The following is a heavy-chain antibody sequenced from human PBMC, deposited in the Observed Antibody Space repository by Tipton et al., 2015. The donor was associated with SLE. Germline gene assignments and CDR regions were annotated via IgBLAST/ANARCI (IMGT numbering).Heavy chain of an antibody. CDR1: GGSFSGYY. J-gene: IGHJ4*02. D-gene: IGHD5-12*01. Sequence: TLSLTCAVYGGSFSGYYGSWIRQPPGKGLEWIGEMSHSGGTNYNPSLKSRVTISVDTSKNQFSLKLSSVTAADTAVYYCARDWFMDIVDYWGQGTLVTVSS. V-gene: IGHV4-34*01. CDR3: ARDWFMDIVDY. CDR2: MSHSGGT.